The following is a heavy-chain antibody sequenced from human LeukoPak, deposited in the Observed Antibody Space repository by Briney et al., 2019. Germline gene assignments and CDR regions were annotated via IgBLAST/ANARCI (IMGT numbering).Heavy chain of an antibody. CDR1: GFTFSSYG. Sequence: GGSLRLSCAASGFTFSSYGMHWVRQAPGKGLEWVAVISYDGSNRYYADSVKGRFTISRDNSKNTLYLQMNSLRAKDTAVYYCAILARDAFVTGATTYYFDYWGQGTLVTVSS. CDR3: AILARDAFVTGATTYYFDY. J-gene: IGHJ4*02. V-gene: IGHV3-30*03. D-gene: IGHD1-26*01. CDR2: ISYDGSNR.